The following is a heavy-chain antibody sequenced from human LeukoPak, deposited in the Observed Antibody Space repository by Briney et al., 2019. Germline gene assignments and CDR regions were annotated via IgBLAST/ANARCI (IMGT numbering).Heavy chain of an antibody. V-gene: IGHV3-48*03. CDR2: ISSSGSTI. J-gene: IGHJ6*03. Sequence: GGSLRLSCAASGFTFSSYEMNWVRQAPGKGLEWVSYISSSGSTIYYADSVKGRFTISRDNSKNTLYLQMNSLRAEDTAVYYCAREYSSSWYVYYYYMDVWGKGTTVTVSS. CDR3: AREYSSSWYVYYYYMDV. CDR1: GFTFSSYE. D-gene: IGHD6-13*01.